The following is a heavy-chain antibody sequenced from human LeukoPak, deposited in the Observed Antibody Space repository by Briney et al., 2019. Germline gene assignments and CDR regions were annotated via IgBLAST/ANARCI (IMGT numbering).Heavy chain of an antibody. J-gene: IGHJ4*02. V-gene: IGHV3-43D*03. CDR3: AKGGAVAGILDY. Sequence: GGSLRLSCAASGFTFDDYAMHWVRQAPGKGLEWVSLISWDGGSTYYADSVKGRFTISRDNSKNSLYLQMNSLRAEDTALYYCAKGGAVAGILDYWGQGTLVTVSS. CDR2: ISWDGGST. D-gene: IGHD6-19*01. CDR1: GFTFDDYA.